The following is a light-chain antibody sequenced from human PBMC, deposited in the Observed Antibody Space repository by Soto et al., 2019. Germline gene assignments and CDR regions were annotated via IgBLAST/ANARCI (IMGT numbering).Light chain of an antibody. J-gene: IGKJ5*01. V-gene: IGKV1-39*01. CDR3: HQSYDIPT. CDR1: ESIRIH. Sequence: IQMAPSPSSLSASIGDRVAIIRRASESIRIHLNWYQQKPGKAPRLLIYAASRLQSGVPSSFSGSGSATDSTLTVSSLQPEEFATYYCHQSYDIPTFGQGTRLEIK. CDR2: AAS.